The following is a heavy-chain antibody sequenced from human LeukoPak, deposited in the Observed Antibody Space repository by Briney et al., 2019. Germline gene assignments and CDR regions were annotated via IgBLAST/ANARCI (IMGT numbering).Heavy chain of an antibody. CDR2: INSDGSST. Sequence: GGSLRLSCAASGFTFSSYWMHWVRQAPGKGLVWVSRINSDGSSTSYADSVKGRFTISRDNAKNTLYLQMNSLRAEDTAVYYCARAGGNRYYFDYWGQGTLVTVSS. CDR1: GFTFSSYW. V-gene: IGHV3-74*01. D-gene: IGHD4-23*01. CDR3: ARAGGNRYYFDY. J-gene: IGHJ4*02.